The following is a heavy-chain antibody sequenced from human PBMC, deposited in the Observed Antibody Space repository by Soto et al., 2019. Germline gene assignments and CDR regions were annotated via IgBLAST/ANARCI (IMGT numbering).Heavy chain of an antibody. CDR2: ISTHNGNT. J-gene: IGHJ6*02. CDR3: ARETSCYGSGTYYFYGMDV. CDR1: GYIFTSYG. V-gene: IGHV1-18*01. Sequence: QVRLVQSEAEVKKPGASVKVSCKTSGYIFTSYGISWVRQAPGQGLEWRGWISTHNGNTNYAQKLQDGVTMTTDPSTSTAYMELRSLRSDDTAVYYCARETSCYGSGTYYFYGMDVWGHGTTVSVSS. D-gene: IGHD3-10*01.